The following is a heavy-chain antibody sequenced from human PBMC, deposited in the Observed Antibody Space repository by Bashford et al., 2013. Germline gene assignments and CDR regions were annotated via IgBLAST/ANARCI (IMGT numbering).Heavy chain of an antibody. CDR1: GYSFTSYW. D-gene: IGHD6-13*01. J-gene: IGHJ5*02. V-gene: IGHV5-51*01. Sequence: GESLKISCKGSGYSFTSYWIGWVRQMPGKGLEWMGIIYPGDSDTRYSPSFQGQVTISADKSISTAYLQWSSLKASDTAMYYCARQYLAAAGTRGWFDPWGQGTLVTVSS. CDR2: IYPGDSDT. CDR3: ARQYLAAAGTRGWFDP.